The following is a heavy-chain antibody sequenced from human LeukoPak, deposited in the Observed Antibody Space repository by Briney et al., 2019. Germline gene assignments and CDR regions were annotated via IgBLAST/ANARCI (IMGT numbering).Heavy chain of an antibody. V-gene: IGHV4-34*01. CDR2: INHSGST. CDR1: GGSFSGYY. D-gene: IGHD3-22*01. Sequence: SETLSLTCAVYGGSFSGYYWSWIRQPPGKGLEWIGEINHSGSTNYNPSLKSRVTISVDTSKNQFSLKLSSVTAADTAVYYYARLRSGYHPTRFDYWGQGTLVTVSS. CDR3: ARLRSGYHPTRFDY. J-gene: IGHJ4*02.